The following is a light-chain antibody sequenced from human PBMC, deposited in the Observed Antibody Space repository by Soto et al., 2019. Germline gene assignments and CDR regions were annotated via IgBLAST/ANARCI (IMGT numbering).Light chain of an antibody. Sequence: EIVMTQSPATLSVSPGERATLSCRASQSVSSNLAWYQQKPGQAPRLLIYGASTRATGIPARFSGSGSGTDFTLTISSLQSEDFAVYYCQQYGSSPGLFTFGPGTKVEIK. CDR2: GAS. CDR1: QSVSSN. V-gene: IGKV3-15*01. CDR3: QQYGSSPGLFT. J-gene: IGKJ3*01.